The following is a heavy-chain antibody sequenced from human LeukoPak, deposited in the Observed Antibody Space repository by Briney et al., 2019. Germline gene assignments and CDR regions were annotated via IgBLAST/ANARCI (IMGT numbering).Heavy chain of an antibody. CDR2: MNPNSGNT. CDR1: GYTFTSYD. J-gene: IGHJ4*02. V-gene: IGHV1-8*01. CDR3: ATSLMTVIDYGDPQPFDY. D-gene: IGHD4-17*01. Sequence: VASVKVSCKASGYTFTSYDINWVRQATGQGLEWMGWMNPNSGNTGYAQKFQGRVTMTRNTSIGTAYMELSSLRSEDTAVYYCATSLMTVIDYGDPQPFDYWGQGTLVTVSS.